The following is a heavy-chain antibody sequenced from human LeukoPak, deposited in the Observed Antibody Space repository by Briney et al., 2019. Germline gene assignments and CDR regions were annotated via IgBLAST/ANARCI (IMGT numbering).Heavy chain of an antibody. D-gene: IGHD6-13*01. V-gene: IGHV3-9*01. Sequence: GGSLRLSCAASGFTFDDYAMHWVRQAPGKGLEWVSGISWNSGSVGYAESVRGRFTISRDNAKNSLYLQMNSLRAEDTALYYCAKDRGSSSWPRGGGLYYGMDVWGQGTTVTVSS. CDR2: ISWNSGSV. J-gene: IGHJ6*02. CDR3: AKDRGSSSWPRGGGLYYGMDV. CDR1: GFTFDDYA.